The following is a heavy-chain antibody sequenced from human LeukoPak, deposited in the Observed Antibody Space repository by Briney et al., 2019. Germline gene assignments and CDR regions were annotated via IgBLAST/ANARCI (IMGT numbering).Heavy chain of an antibody. CDR1: GGSISSNY. J-gene: IGHJ4*02. CDR2: IYHSGIT. CDR3: ARGPGEYDSSPGYYFDY. V-gene: IGHV4-59*01. D-gene: IGHD3-22*01. Sequence: PSETLSLTCTVSGGSISSNYWSWVRQPPGKGLEWIGYIYHSGITNYNPSLKSRVTMLVDTSKNQFSLKLSSVTAADTAVYYCARGPGEYDSSPGYYFDYWGQGTLVTVSS.